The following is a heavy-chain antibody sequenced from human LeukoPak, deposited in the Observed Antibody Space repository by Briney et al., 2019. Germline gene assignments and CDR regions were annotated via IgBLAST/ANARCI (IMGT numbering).Heavy chain of an antibody. J-gene: IGHJ4*02. CDR2: ISGSGGST. Sequence: GGSLRLSCAASGFTFSSYAMSWVRQAPGKGLEWVSAISGSGGSTYYADSVKGRFTISRDNSKNTLYLQMNSLRAEDTAVYYCAKNGYSSGWYGYYFDYWGQGTLVTVSS. CDR3: AKNGYSSGWYGYYFDY. V-gene: IGHV3-23*01. CDR1: GFTFSSYA. D-gene: IGHD6-19*01.